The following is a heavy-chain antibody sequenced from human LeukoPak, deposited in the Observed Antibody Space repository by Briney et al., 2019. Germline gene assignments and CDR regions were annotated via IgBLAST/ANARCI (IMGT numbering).Heavy chain of an antibody. Sequence: GSLRLSCAASGFTFSSYWMSWIRQPPGKGLEWIGYIYYSGSTNYNPSLKSRVTISVDTSKNQFSLKLSSVTAADTAVYYCARSTYYYDSSGYYFDYWGQGTLVTVSS. CDR2: IYYSGST. J-gene: IGHJ4*02. CDR1: GFTFSSYW. D-gene: IGHD3-22*01. CDR3: ARSTYYYDSSGYYFDY. V-gene: IGHV4-59*01.